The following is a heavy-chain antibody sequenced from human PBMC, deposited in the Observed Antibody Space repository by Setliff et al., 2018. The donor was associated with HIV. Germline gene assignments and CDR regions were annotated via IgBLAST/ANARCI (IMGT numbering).Heavy chain of an antibody. D-gene: IGHD6-25*01. CDR1: GYSISSGFY. J-gene: IGHJ4*02. CDR3: ARYSPRGYTLTGPY. CDR2: IYHSGGT. Sequence: SETLSLTCAVSGYSISSGFYWGWIRQPPGKGLEWIGSIYHSGGTYYNPSLKSRVTISVDTSKNQFSLKLSSVTAADTAVYYCARYSPRGYTLTGPYWGQGTLVTVSS. V-gene: IGHV4-38-2*01.